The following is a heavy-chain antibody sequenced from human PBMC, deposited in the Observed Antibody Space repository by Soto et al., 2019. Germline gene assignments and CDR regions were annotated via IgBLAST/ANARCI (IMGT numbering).Heavy chain of an antibody. CDR1: GFTFSSYS. D-gene: IGHD3-10*01. V-gene: IGHV3-21*01. J-gene: IGHJ4*02. CDR3: ARDPFRSRGVFDY. CDR2: ISSSSSYI. Sequence: GGSLRLSCAASGFTFSSYSMNWVRQAPGKGLEWVSSISSSSSYIYYADSVKGRFTISRDNAKNSLYLQMNSLRAEDTAVYYCARDPFRSRGVFDYCGQGSLVTVSS.